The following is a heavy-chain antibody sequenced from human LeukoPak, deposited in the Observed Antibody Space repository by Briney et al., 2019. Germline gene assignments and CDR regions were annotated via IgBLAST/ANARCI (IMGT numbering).Heavy chain of an antibody. CDR1: GYSFTSYW. CDR2: IYPGDSDT. Sequence: GESLKISCKGSGYSFTSYWIGWVRQMPGKGLEWMGIIYPGDSDTRYSPSFQGQVTISADKSISTAYLQWSSLKASDTAMYYCARRAFDILAYCGGDCSSPNDAFDIWGQGTMVTVSS. D-gene: IGHD2-21*02. V-gene: IGHV5-51*01. J-gene: IGHJ3*02. CDR3: ARRAFDILAYCGGDCSSPNDAFDI.